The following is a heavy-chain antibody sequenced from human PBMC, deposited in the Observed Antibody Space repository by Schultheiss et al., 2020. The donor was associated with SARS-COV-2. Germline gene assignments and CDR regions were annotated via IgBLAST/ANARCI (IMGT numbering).Heavy chain of an antibody. CDR3: AKVQVAGNLAFDI. Sequence: GGSLRLSCAASGFTFSSYWMHWVRQAPGKGLVWVSRINSDGSSTTYADSVKGRFTISRDNSKNTLYLQMNSLRAEDTAVYYCAKVQVAGNLAFDIWGQGTMVTVSS. V-gene: IGHV3-74*01. CDR1: GFTFSSYW. J-gene: IGHJ3*02. D-gene: IGHD6-19*01. CDR2: INSDGSST.